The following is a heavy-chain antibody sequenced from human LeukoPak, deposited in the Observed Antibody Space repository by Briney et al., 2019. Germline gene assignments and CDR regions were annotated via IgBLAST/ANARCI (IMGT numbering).Heavy chain of an antibody. Sequence: GGSLRLSCAASGFTFDDYGMSWVRQAPGKGLEWVSGINWNGGSTGYADSVKGRFTISRDNAKNSLYLQMNSLRAEDTALYYCAGAYDSSGNLQGHAFDIWGQGTMVTVSS. J-gene: IGHJ3*02. CDR2: INWNGGST. V-gene: IGHV3-20*04. CDR1: GFTFDDYG. D-gene: IGHD3-22*01. CDR3: AGAYDSSGNLQGHAFDI.